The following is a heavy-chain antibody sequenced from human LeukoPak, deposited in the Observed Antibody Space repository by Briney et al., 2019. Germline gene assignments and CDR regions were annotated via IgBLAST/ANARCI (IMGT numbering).Heavy chain of an antibody. CDR1: GGSISSSSYY. D-gene: IGHD6-25*01. CDR3: ARDQSIVAGWFDP. Sequence: SETLSLTCTVSGGSISSSSYYWGWIRQPPGKGLEWIGSIYYYGSTYYNPSLRSRVTIPVDTSKNQFSLKLSSVTAADTAVYYCARDQSIVAGWFDPWGQGTLVTVSS. V-gene: IGHV4-39*07. J-gene: IGHJ5*02. CDR2: IYYYGST.